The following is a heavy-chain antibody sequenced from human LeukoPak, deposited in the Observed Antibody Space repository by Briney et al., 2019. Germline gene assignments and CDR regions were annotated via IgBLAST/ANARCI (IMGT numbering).Heavy chain of an antibody. D-gene: IGHD5-18*01. J-gene: IGHJ4*02. V-gene: IGHV3-23*01. CDR1: GLTFSSYA. Sequence: PGGSLRLSCAAAGLTFSSYAMSWVGQAPGQGLEGVSAISGSGGSTYYADSVKRRLTISGDNSKNTLYLQMNSQRAEDTAVYHCAKGAGRIQLWLIDYWGQGTLVTVSS. CDR3: AKGAGRIQLWLIDY. CDR2: ISGSGGST.